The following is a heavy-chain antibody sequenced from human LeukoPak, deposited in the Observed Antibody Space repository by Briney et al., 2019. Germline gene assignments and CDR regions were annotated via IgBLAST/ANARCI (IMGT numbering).Heavy chain of an antibody. Sequence: GGSLRLSCEASEFTFSDYYMSWIRQAPGKGLEWISYISDSAINTHYADSVKGRFTISRDNAKKLLVLEMKSLRSEDAAVYYCAAYYGSGSVNYYRGMDIWGQGTTVTVSS. D-gene: IGHD3-10*01. V-gene: IGHV3-11*01. CDR1: EFTFSDYY. CDR3: AAYYGSGSVNYYRGMDI. CDR2: ISDSAINT. J-gene: IGHJ6*02.